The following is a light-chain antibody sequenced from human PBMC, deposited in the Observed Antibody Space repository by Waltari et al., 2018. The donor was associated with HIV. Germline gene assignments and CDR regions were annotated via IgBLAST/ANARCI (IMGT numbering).Light chain of an antibody. CDR3: SSYPGSFPWV. Sequence: QSALTQPPSASGSPGQSVTISCTGSSSDVGGYNYVSWYQQHPGKAPKLIIYEVTKRASGVPDRFSGSKYGNTASLTVSGLQAEDEADYYCSSYPGSFPWVFGGGTKLTVL. V-gene: IGLV2-8*01. J-gene: IGLJ3*02. CDR2: EVT. CDR1: SSDVGGYNY.